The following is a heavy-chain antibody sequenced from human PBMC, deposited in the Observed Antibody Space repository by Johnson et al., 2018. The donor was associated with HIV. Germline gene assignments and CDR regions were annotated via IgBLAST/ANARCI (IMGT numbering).Heavy chain of an antibody. V-gene: IGHV3-30*03. D-gene: IGHD1-14*01. CDR3: ARDDRPDGFDI. J-gene: IGHJ3*02. CDR1: GFTFSSYG. Sequence: QVQLVESGGGVVQPGGSLRLSCAASGFTFSSYGMHWVRQAPGKGLEWVAVISYDGSNKYYADSVKGRFTISRDRSKNTVSLQMNSLRVEDTAVYYCARDDRPDGFDIWGQGTMFTVSS. CDR2: ISYDGSNK.